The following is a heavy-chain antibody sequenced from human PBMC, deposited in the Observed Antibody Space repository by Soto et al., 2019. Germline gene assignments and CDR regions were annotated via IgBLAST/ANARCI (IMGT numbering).Heavy chain of an antibody. CDR2: ISWNSGSI. CDR3: AQDTYSSASGLIDY. D-gene: IGHD6-6*01. CDR1: GFTCDDYA. V-gene: IGHV3-9*01. J-gene: IGHJ4*02. Sequence: DVQLVESGGGLVQPGRSLRLSCAASGFTCDDYAMHWVRQAPAKGLEWVSGISWNSGSIGYADSVKGRFTISRDNAKNSLYLQMNSLRAEDTALYYCAQDTYSSASGLIDYWGQGTLVTVSS.